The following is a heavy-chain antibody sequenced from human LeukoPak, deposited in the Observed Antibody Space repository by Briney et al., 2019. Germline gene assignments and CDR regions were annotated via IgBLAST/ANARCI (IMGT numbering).Heavy chain of an antibody. J-gene: IGHJ4*02. CDR2: INGHGDYI. Sequence: GGSLRLSCAASGFTFSGFSMHWIRQAPGKGLEYVSAINGHGDYIYYADSVKGRFTISRDNSKNRLYLQMGSLRAEDTAVYYCARVGAAAGYYFDYWGQGTLVTVSS. V-gene: IGHV3-64*02. CDR1: GFTFSGFS. D-gene: IGHD6-13*01. CDR3: ARVGAAAGYYFDY.